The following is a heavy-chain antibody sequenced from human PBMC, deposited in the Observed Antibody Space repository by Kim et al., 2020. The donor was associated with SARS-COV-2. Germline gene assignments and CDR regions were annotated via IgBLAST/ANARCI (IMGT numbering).Heavy chain of an antibody. J-gene: IGHJ3*02. V-gene: IGHV6-1*01. CDR2: WYN. Sequence: WYNDYSPSVKGRITMSPDTSKNHFSLQLNSVSPEDTAVYYCARGYAFDIWGPGTLVTVSS. CDR3: ARGYAFDI.